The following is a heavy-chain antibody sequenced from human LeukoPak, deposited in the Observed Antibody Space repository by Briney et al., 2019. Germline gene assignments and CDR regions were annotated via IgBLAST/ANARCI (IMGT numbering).Heavy chain of an antibody. CDR3: AKSVPAIRGEIDY. Sequence: GGSLRLPCAVSGFTFSSYGMTWVRQAPGKGLEWVAFLRFDGGDQSYADSVKGRFTISRDNSKNTLYLQMNSLRAEDTAVYYCAKSVPAIRGEIDYWGQGTLVTVSS. CDR1: GFTFSSYG. D-gene: IGHD3-10*01. J-gene: IGHJ4*02. V-gene: IGHV3-30*02. CDR2: LRFDGGDQ.